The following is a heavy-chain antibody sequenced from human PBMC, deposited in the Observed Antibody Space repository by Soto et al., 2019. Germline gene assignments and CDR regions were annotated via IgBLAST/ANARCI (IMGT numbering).Heavy chain of an antibody. Sequence: PGGSLRLSCAASGFAFSVYTMHWVRQAPGKGLEWVSYISSSSNRIYYTDSVKGRFTISRDNAKSSLYLQMNSLRDEDTAVYYCARAGYSTSSDWPWFDPWGQGTMVTVSS. V-gene: IGHV3-48*02. D-gene: IGHD6-6*01. CDR3: ARAGYSTSSDWPWFDP. CDR2: ISSSSNRI. J-gene: IGHJ5*02. CDR1: GFAFSVYT.